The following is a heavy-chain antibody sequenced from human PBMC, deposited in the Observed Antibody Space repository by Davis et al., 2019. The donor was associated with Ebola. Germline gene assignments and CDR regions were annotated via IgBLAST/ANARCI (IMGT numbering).Heavy chain of an antibody. CDR2: IIPILGIA. V-gene: IGHV1-69*04. CDR3: ARDFYVGITGTDDWFDP. D-gene: IGHD1-7*01. CDR1: GGTFSSYT. J-gene: IGHJ5*02. Sequence: AASVKVSCKASGGTFSSYTISWVRQAPGQGLEWMGRIIPILGIANYAQKFQGRVTITADKSTSTAYMELSSLRSEDTAVYYCARDFYVGITGTDDWFDPWGQGTLVTVSS.